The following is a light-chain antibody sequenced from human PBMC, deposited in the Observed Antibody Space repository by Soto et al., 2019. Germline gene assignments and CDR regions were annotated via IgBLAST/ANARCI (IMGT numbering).Light chain of an antibody. CDR2: DSF. Sequence: EIVLTQSPATLSLSPGERATLSCRASESISSYLAWYQQKPGQAPRLLIYDSFNRAAGIPARFTGSRSGTDSPPTINNREPDDLAVYNCQHRNNCPRSSGGGTKVETK. CDR1: ESISSY. V-gene: IGKV3-11*01. CDR3: QHRNNCPRS. J-gene: IGKJ4*01.